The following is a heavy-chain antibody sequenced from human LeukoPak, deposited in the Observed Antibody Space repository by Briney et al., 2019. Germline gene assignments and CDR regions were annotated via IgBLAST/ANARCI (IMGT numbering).Heavy chain of an antibody. CDR3: ARDQRRELPDFDY. Sequence: KTSETLSLTCTVSGGSISSGDYYWSWIRQPPGKGLEWIGYIYYSGSTYYNPSLKSRVTISVDTSKNQFSLKLSSVTAADTAVYYCARDQRRELPDFDYWGQGTLVTVSS. V-gene: IGHV4-30-4*08. CDR1: GGSISSGDYY. J-gene: IGHJ4*02. CDR2: IYYSGST. D-gene: IGHD1-26*01.